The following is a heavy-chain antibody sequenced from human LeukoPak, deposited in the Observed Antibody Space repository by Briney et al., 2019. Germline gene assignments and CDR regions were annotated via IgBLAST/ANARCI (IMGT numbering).Heavy chain of an antibody. J-gene: IGHJ4*02. CDR1: GGSFSGYY. CDR3: GREVRIPLRPIDY. D-gene: IGHD3-10*01. V-gene: IGHV4-34*01. CDR2: INHSGST. Sequence: SETLSLTCAVYGGSFSGYYWSWIRQPPGKGLEWIGEINHSGSTNYNPSLKSRLTISVDTSKNQLFLKLTSVTAADTPVYYCGREVRIPLRPIDYWGQGTLVTVSS.